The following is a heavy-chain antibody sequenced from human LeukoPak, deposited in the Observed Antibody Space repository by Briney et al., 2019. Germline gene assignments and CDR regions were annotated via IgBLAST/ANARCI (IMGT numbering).Heavy chain of an antibody. D-gene: IGHD5-24*01. Sequence: PSETLSLTCAVYGGSFSGYYWSWIRQPPGKGLEWIGEVNHSGSTNYNPSLKSRVTISVDTSKNQFSLKLSSVTAADTAVYYCARVVGMATIGQDAFDIWGQGTMVTVSS. CDR3: ARVVGMATIGQDAFDI. CDR1: GGSFSGYY. J-gene: IGHJ3*02. CDR2: VNHSGST. V-gene: IGHV4-34*01.